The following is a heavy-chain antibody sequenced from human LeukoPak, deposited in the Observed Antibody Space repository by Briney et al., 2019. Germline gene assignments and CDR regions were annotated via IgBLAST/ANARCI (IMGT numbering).Heavy chain of an antibody. D-gene: IGHD5-24*01. CDR1: GYTFTSNY. V-gene: IGHV1-46*01. CDR3: ARDNSVRDEAWWFSP. CDR2: ISPSGAST. Sequence: ASVKVSCKLFGYTFTSNYMHWVRQAPGQGPEWMGVISPSGASTTYAQTFQGRVTLTRDMSTSTDYLELSSLRSEDTAVYYCARDNSVRDEAWWFSPWGQGTLVTVSS. J-gene: IGHJ5*02.